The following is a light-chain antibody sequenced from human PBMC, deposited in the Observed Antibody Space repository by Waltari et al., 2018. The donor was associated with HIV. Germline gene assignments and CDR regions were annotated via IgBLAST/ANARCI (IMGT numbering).Light chain of an antibody. V-gene: IGKV1-5*03. CDR3: QQYNSYSWT. CDR1: QSISTW. J-gene: IGKJ1*01. CDR2: KAS. Sequence: DIQMTQSPSTLSASVGDRVTITCRASQSISTWLAWYQQKPGKAPTLLIYKASSLETVVPSRFSGSGSETEFTLTISGLQPDDFATYYCQQYNSYSWTFGQGTKVEIK.